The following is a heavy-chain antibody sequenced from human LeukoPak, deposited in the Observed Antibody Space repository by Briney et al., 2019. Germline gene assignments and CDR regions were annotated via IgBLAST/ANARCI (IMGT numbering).Heavy chain of an antibody. CDR2: IRYDGSNH. CDR3: AKDLAS. Sequence: HTGRSLRLSCAASGFTFSNYGMHWVRQAPGKGLEWVAFIRYDGSNHYYGDSVKGRFTISRDTSKNTLYLQMNSLRSEDTAVYYCAKDLASWGQGTLVTVSS. CDR1: GFTFSNYG. V-gene: IGHV3-30*02. J-gene: IGHJ5*02.